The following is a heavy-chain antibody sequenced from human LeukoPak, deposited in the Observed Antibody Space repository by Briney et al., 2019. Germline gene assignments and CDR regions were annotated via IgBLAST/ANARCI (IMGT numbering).Heavy chain of an antibody. Sequence: SETLSLACTASGGSISSYYWGWISQPPGKGLERIWYIYYSGSTYYNPSLKSRVTISVDTSKNQFSLKLSSVTAADTAVYYCARENILIGYYLFDYSGQGTLVTVSS. D-gene: IGHD3-9*01. J-gene: IGHJ4*02. CDR1: GGSISSYY. CDR2: IYYSGST. V-gene: IGHV4-59*06. CDR3: ARENILIGYYLFDY.